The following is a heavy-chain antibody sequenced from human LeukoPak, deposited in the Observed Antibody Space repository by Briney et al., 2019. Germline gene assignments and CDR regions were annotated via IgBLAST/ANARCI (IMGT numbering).Heavy chain of an antibody. V-gene: IGHV4-39*01. CDR2: IYYSGST. CDR3: ARLEADDYGDRGSPGTPNAQSN. D-gene: IGHD4-17*01. Sequence: SETLSLTCTVSGGSISSSSYYWGWIRQPPGKGLEWIGSIYYSGSTYYNPSLKSRVTISVDTSKNQFSLRLSSVTAADTAVFYCARLEADDYGDRGSPGTPNAQSNWGQGTLVTVSS. J-gene: IGHJ4*02. CDR1: GGSISSSSYY.